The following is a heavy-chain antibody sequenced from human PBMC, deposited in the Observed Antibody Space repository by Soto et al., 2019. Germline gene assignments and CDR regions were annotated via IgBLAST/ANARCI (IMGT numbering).Heavy chain of an antibody. D-gene: IGHD3-10*01. CDR3: ARWPGYGSGHYHQFDH. Sequence: EVQLVESGGGLVQPGGSLRLSCAASGFTFSSHEMNWVRQAPGKGLEWVAYINRSGSTIHYADRVKGRFTTSRDNDGNSLNLQMNSLRAEDTAVYYCARWPGYGSGHYHQFDHWGLGPMVPVSS. V-gene: IGHV3-48*03. J-gene: IGHJ4*02. CDR2: INRSGSTI. CDR1: GFTFSSHE.